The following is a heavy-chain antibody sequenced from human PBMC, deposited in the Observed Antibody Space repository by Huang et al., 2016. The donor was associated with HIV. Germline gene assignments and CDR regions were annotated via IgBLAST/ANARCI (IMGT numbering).Heavy chain of an antibody. V-gene: IGHV3-7*04. CDR2: IKQDGREE. CDR3: ARGGAPYYDFWSGGHHYGMDV. D-gene: IGHD3-3*01. CDR1: GFTFRSYW. Sequence: EVQLVESGGGLVQPGGSLRLSCAASGFTFRSYWMSWVRQAPGKGLEVVANIKQDGREEDYVDSVKGRFTSSRDNVKNALYLQMYSLRVEDTAIYYCARGGAPYYDFWSGGHHYGMDVWGQGTTVTVSS. J-gene: IGHJ6*02.